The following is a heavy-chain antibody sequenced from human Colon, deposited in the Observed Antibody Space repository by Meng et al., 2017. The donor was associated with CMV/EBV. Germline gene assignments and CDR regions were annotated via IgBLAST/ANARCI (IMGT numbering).Heavy chain of an antibody. CDR1: GYTFTSNT. D-gene: IGHD6-19*01. CDR3: AREVAVAGHFDY. V-gene: IGHV1-3*01. Sequence: CKASGYTFTSNTMHWVRKAPGQRLEWMGWINAGDGYTKYSQIFQGRVTITRDTSANTAYMELSSLRSEDTAVYYCAREVAVAGHFDYWGQGTLVTVSS. CDR2: INAGDGYT. J-gene: IGHJ4*02.